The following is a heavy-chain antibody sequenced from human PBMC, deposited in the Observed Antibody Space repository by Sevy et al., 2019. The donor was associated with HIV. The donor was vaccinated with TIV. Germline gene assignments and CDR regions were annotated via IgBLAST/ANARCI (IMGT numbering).Heavy chain of an antibody. Sequence: GGSLRLSCAASGFTFNRSPMHWVRQAPGKGLEWVAVMLYNGNKKYNGDSVKGRFTISRDDSKTTLYLQMNSLRPEDTAVYYCAREGVLFEGLIVSYGMDVWGQGTTVTVSS. CDR2: MLYNGNKK. J-gene: IGHJ6*02. D-gene: IGHD3-16*01. V-gene: IGHV3-30*04. CDR3: AREGVLFEGLIVSYGMDV. CDR1: GFTFNRSP.